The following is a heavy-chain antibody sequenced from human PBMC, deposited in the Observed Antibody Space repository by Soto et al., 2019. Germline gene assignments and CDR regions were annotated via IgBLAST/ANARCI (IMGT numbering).Heavy chain of an antibody. Sequence: GESLKISCQSSGYTFSNFWIGWVRQLPGKGLEWMGIIYPGDHETRYSPSFHGKVTISADRSINTAYLQWNSLEASDTAMYYCARPVAAAVPYYFDYWGQGTLVAVSS. J-gene: IGHJ4*02. CDR1: GYTFSNFW. CDR3: ARPVAAAVPYYFDY. V-gene: IGHV5-51*01. D-gene: IGHD6-13*01. CDR2: IYPGDHET.